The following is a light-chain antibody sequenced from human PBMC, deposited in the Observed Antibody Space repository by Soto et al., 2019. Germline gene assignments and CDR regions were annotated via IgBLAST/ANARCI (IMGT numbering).Light chain of an antibody. J-gene: IGLJ2*01. CDR3: AAWDDSLNGPV. Sequence: QSVLTQPPSASGTPGQRVTISCSGSSSNIRSDTVKWYQHLPGTAPKLLIYSNNQRPSGVPDRFSGSKSGTSASLAICGLQSEDEADYYCAAWDDSLNGPVFGGGTKLTVL. CDR2: SNN. V-gene: IGLV1-44*01. CDR1: SSNIRSDT.